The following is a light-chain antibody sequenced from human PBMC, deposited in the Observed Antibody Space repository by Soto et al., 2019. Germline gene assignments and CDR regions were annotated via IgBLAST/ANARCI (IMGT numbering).Light chain of an antibody. CDR3: LLYYGGGQLWV. CDR2: GTS. Sequence: QAVVTQETSLTVSPGGTVTLTCASSTGAVTSGYYPNWFQQKPGQAPRALIYGTSNKHSWTPARFSGSLLGGKAALTLSGVQPEDEAEYYCLLYYGGGQLWVFGGGTKVTVL. J-gene: IGLJ3*02. CDR1: TGAVTSGYY. V-gene: IGLV7-43*01.